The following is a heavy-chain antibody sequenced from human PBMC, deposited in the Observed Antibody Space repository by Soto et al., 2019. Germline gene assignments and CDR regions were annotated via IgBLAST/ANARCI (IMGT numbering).Heavy chain of an antibody. V-gene: IGHV3-30-3*01. D-gene: IGHD4-17*01. CDR1: GFTFSSYA. CDR2: ISYDGSNK. J-gene: IGHJ5*02. Sequence: GGSLRLSCAASGFTFSSYAVHWVRQAPGKGLEWVAVISYDGSNKYYADSVKGRFTISRDNSKNTLYLQMNSLRAEDTAVYYCARDGAIYGLGYNWFDPWGQGTLVTVSS. CDR3: ARDGAIYGLGYNWFDP.